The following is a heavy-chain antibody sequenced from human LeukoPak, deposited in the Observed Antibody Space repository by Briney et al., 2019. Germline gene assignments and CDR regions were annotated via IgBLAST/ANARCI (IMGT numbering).Heavy chain of an antibody. CDR3: ARASGDIVETATMGSY. Sequence: GGSLSLSCAASGFTFRSYSMNWARQAAGKGLEWVSSISSSSSSIYYADSVKGRFTISRDNAKNSLYLQMNSLRAEDTAVYYGARASGDIVETATMGSYWGQGTLVTVSS. CDR1: GFTFRSYS. V-gene: IGHV3-21*01. CDR2: ISSSSSSI. J-gene: IGHJ4*02. D-gene: IGHD5-18*01.